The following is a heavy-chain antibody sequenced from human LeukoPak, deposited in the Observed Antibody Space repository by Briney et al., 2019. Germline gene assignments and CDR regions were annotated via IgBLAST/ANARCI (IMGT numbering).Heavy chain of an antibody. V-gene: IGHV4-39*01. J-gene: IGHJ4*02. Sequence: KASETLSLTCAVSGGSISSYNWWSWVRQPPGKGLEWIGSIYYSGSTYYNPSLKSRVTISVDTSKNQFSLKLSSVTAADTAVYYCARPISMWESDGGGLGDWGQGTLVTVSS. CDR2: IYYSGST. D-gene: IGHD1-26*01. CDR3: ARPISMWESDGGGLGD. CDR1: GGSISSYNW.